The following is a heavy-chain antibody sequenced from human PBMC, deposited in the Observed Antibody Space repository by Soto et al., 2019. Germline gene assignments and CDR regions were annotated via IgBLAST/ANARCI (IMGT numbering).Heavy chain of an antibody. CDR1: GGSFSGYY. CDR2: INHSGST. D-gene: IGHD3-3*01. CDR3: AGKGPTYYVFWSGPTYNWFDP. Sequence: QVQLQQWGAGLLKPSETLSLTCAVYGGSFSGYYWSWIRQPPGKGLEWIGEINHSGSTNYNPSLTRRVTKSVDTSKNQFSLKLSSVTAADTDVYYCAGKGPTYYVFWSGPTYNWFDPWGQGTLVTVSS. J-gene: IGHJ5*02. V-gene: IGHV4-34*01.